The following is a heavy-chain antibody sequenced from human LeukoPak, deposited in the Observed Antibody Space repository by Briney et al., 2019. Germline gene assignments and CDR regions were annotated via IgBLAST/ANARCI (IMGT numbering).Heavy chain of an antibody. CDR1: GFTFSSYW. CDR2: IKQDGSEK. Sequence: GGSLRLSCAASGFTFSSYWMSWVRQAPGKGLEWVANIKQDGSEKYYVDSVKGRFTISRDNAKNSPYLQMNSLRAEDTAVYYCARTGTTKPLDYWGQGTLVTVSS. CDR3: ARTGTTKPLDY. V-gene: IGHV3-7*01. D-gene: IGHD1-1*01. J-gene: IGHJ4*02.